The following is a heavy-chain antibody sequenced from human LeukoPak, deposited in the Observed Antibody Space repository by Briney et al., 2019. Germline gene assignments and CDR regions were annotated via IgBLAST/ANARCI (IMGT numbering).Heavy chain of an antibody. Sequence: ASVKVSCKASGYTFTTYGISWVRQAPGQGLEWMGWISGYNGITNYAQKLQGRVTMTTDTSTSTAYMELRSLRSDDTAVYYCARVWVAATTAYYMDVWGKGTTVTVSS. CDR2: ISGYNGIT. D-gene: IGHD5-12*01. J-gene: IGHJ6*03. CDR3: ARVWVAATTAYYMDV. CDR1: GYTFTTYG. V-gene: IGHV1-18*01.